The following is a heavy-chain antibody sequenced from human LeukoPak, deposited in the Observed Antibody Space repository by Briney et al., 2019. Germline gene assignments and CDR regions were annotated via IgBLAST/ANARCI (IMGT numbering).Heavy chain of an antibody. Sequence: GGSLRLSCADAGFTFSSYELNWVRQAPGKGLEWVSYISSSGSTIYYADSVKGRFTISRDNAKSSLYLQMNSLRAEDTAVYYCASNSGSAGPLYFDYWGQ. CDR3: ASNSGSAGPLYFDY. D-gene: IGHD1-26*01. CDR2: ISSSGSTI. V-gene: IGHV3-48*03. CDR1: GFTFSSYE. J-gene: IGHJ4*02.